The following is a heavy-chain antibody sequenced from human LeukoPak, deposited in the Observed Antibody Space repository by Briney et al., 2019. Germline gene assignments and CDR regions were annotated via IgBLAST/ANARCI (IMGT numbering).Heavy chain of an antibody. CDR2: IRSKAYGGTT. J-gene: IGHJ1*01. CDR3: TRETPAGWRFDPAIAPEYFQH. V-gene: IGHV3-49*04. D-gene: IGHD2-21*01. Sequence: GGSLRLSCAASGFTFGSYSMNWVRQAPGKGLEWVGFIRSKAYGGTTEYAASVKGRFTISRDDSKSIAYLQMNSLKTEDTAVYYCTRETPAGWRFDPAIAPEYFQHWGQGTLVTVSS. CDR1: GFTFGSYS.